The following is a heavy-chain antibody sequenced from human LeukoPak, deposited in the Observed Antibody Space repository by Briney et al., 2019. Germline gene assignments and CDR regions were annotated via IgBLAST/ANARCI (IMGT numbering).Heavy chain of an antibody. Sequence: GGSLRLSCAASGFTFSRYWMHWVRQAPGKGLVWVSRINSDGSSATYADSVKGRFAISRDNAKNTLYLQMSSLRAEDTAVYYCTRGDYVFDYWGQGTLVTVSS. D-gene: IGHD4-17*01. CDR3: TRGDYVFDY. V-gene: IGHV3-74*01. CDR1: GFTFSRYW. CDR2: INSDGSSA. J-gene: IGHJ4*02.